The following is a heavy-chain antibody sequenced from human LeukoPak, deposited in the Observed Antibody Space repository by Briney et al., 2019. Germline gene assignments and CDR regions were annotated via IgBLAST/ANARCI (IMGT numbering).Heavy chain of an antibody. CDR3: ARVLGAGATGWVGDY. Sequence: GASVKVSCKASGYTFTGYYMHWVRQAPGQGLEWMGWINPNSGGTNYAQKFQGRVTMTRDTSISTAYMELSRLRSDDTAVYYCARVLGAGATGWVGDYWGQGTLVTVSS. CDR1: GYTFTGYY. J-gene: IGHJ4*02. V-gene: IGHV1-2*02. CDR2: INPNSGGT. D-gene: IGHD1-26*01.